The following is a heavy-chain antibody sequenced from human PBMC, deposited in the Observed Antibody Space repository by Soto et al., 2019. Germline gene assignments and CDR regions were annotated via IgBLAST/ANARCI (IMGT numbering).Heavy chain of an antibody. Sequence: AESLRLSCAASGFIFSSYTMHWVRQAPGKGLEWVGVITYDGSNQYYADSVKGRFTISRDNSRNMLLLQMSSLGADDTAVYFCARSLVRGATSLAYWGQGTLVTVSS. CDR1: GFIFSSYT. V-gene: IGHV3-30-3*01. CDR2: ITYDGSNQ. D-gene: IGHD3-10*01. CDR3: ARSLVRGATSLAY. J-gene: IGHJ4*02.